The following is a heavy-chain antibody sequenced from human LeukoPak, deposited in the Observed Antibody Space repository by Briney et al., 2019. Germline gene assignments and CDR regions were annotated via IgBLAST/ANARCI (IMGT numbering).Heavy chain of an antibody. CDR3: ASGGVVPALLVD. D-gene: IGHD2/OR15-2a*01. CDR2: ISYDGSNK. J-gene: IGHJ4*02. Sequence: PGGSLRLSCAASGFTFSSYAMHWVRQAPGKGLEWVAVISYDGSNKYYADSVKGRFTISRDNSKNTLYLQMNSLRAEDTAVYYCASGGVVPALLVDWGQETLVTVSS. CDR1: GFTFSSYA. V-gene: IGHV3-30-3*01.